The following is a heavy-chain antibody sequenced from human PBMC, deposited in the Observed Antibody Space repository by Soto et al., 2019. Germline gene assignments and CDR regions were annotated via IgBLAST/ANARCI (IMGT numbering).Heavy chain of an antibody. V-gene: IGHV3-15*07. J-gene: IGHJ6*01. D-gene: IGHD6-13*01. CDR3: ATGVISGSRWWYCGMGV. CDR1: GFTFNNAW. Sequence: ELLESGGGVVQPGEYLRLSCAASGFTFNNAWMNWVRHALGKGRERVGRIRSKVDGGAIDYAAPVKGRFTISRDDSKNTLYLQMNSLKTEDTAVYYAATGVISGSRWWYCGMGVWGQGTAV. CDR2: IRSKVDGGAI.